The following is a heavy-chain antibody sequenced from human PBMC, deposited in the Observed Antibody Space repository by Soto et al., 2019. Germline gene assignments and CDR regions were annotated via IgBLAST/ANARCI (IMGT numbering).Heavy chain of an antibody. V-gene: IGHV3-73*01. Sequence: VGSLRLSCAASGFTFSGSAMHWVRQASGKGLEWVGRIRSKANSYATAYAASVKGRFTISRDDSKNTAYLQMNSLKTEDTAVYYCTRGAIAVAGTGWFDPWGQGTLVTVSS. J-gene: IGHJ5*02. CDR3: TRGAIAVAGTGWFDP. CDR1: GFTFSGSA. D-gene: IGHD6-19*01. CDR2: IRSKANSYAT.